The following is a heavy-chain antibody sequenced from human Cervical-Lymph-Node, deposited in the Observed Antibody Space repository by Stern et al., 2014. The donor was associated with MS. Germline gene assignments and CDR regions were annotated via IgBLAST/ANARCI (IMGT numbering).Heavy chain of an antibody. CDR1: GGSISSGGYY. CDR2: IYYSGST. V-gene: IGHV4-31*03. CDR3: ARDVGGEHYFDY. D-gene: IGHD2-21*01. J-gene: IGHJ4*02. Sequence: QLQLQESGPGLVKTSQTLSLTCTVSGGSISSGGYYWSWIRQHPGKGLEWIGDIYYSGSTYYNPSLKSRVTISVDTSNNQFSLKLSSVTAADTAVYYCARDVGGEHYFDYWGQGTLVTVSS.